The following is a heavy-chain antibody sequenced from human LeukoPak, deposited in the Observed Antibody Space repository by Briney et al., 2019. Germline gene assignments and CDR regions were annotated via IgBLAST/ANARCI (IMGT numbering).Heavy chain of an antibody. CDR2: ISGSGGST. CDR1: GFTFSSYA. D-gene: IGHD6-19*01. CDR3: ATHSSVYSSGWYYSWFDP. Sequence: GGSLRLSCAASGFTFSSYAMSWVRQAPGKGLEWVSAISGSGGSTYYADSVKGRFTISRDNSKNTLYLQMNSLRAEDTAVYYCATHSSVYSSGWYYSWFDPWGQGTLVTVSS. V-gene: IGHV3-23*01. J-gene: IGHJ5*02.